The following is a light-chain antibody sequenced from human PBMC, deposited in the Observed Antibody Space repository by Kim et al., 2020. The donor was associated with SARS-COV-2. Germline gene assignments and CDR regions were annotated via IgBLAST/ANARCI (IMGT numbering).Light chain of an antibody. CDR3: QQYYSTPLA. Sequence: DIQMTQSPSSLSASVGDRVTITCRASQGISNALAWYQLKPGTAPKFLVYGASRLASRVPSRFSGSGSGTDYTLTISSLQPEDFATYYCQQYYSTPLAFGQGTKVDIK. V-gene: IGKV1-NL1*01. J-gene: IGKJ1*01. CDR2: GAS. CDR1: QGISNA.